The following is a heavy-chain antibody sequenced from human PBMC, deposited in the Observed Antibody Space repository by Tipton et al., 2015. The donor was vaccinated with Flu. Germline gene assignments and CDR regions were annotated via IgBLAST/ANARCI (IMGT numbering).Heavy chain of an antibody. CDR1: GGSISSYY. J-gene: IGHJ4*02. CDR3: ASGLNWLIDY. Sequence: GLVKPSETLSLTCTVSGGSISSYYWSWIRQPPGKGLEWIGYIYYSGSTYYNPSLKSRVTISVDTSKNQFSLKLSSVTAADTAVYYCASGLNWLIDYWGQGTLVTVSS. V-gene: IGHV4-59*12. D-gene: IGHD1-1*01. CDR2: IYYSGST.